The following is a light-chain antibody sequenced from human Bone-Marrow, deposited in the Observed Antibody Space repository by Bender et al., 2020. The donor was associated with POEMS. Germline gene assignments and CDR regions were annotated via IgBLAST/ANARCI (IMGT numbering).Light chain of an antibody. J-gene: IGLJ3*02. CDR1: ALPKQY. Sequence: SDELTQPPSVSVSPGQTARITCSGDALPKQYAYWYQQKPGQAPVVVIYKDSERPSGIPERFSGSTSGTTATLTISGVQAEDEADYYCQSTDSDGTYWLFGGGTELTVL. CDR3: QSTDSDGTYWL. CDR2: KDS. V-gene: IGLV3-25*03.